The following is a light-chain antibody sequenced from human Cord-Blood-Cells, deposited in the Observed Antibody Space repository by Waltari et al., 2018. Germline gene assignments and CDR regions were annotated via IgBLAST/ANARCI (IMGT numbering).Light chain of an antibody. V-gene: IGLV3-1*01. J-gene: IGLJ2*01. CDR2: QDS. CDR1: KLGDKS. Sequence: SYELTQPPSVSVSPGQPASITCSGDKLGDKSACWYQQKPGQSPVLVIYQDSKRPSGIPERFSGSNSGNTATLTISRTQAMDEADYYCQAWDSSTVVFGGGTKLTVL. CDR3: QAWDSSTVV.